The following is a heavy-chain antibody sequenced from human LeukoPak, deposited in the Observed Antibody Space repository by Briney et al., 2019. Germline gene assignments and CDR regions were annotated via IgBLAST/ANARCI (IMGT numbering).Heavy chain of an antibody. D-gene: IGHD3-9*01. J-gene: IGHJ4*02. CDR2: INPNSGGT. CDR1: AYTFTGYY. CDR3: ARVLRYFDWSLGY. Sequence: ASVKVSCKASAYTFTGYYMHWVRQAPGQGLEWMGWINPNSGGTNYAQKFQGRVTMTRDTSISTAYMELSRLRSDDTAVYYCARVLRYFDWSLGYWGQGTLVTVSS. V-gene: IGHV1-2*02.